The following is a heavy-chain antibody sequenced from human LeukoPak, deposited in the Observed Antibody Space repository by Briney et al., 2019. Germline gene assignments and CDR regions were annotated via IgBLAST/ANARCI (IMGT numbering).Heavy chain of an antibody. CDR1: GGSISSYY. CDR3: ARARVVDTAMVTGLYYYYYYYMDV. J-gene: IGHJ6*03. Sequence: SETLSLTXTVSGGSISSYYWSWIRQPPGKGLEWIGYIYYSGSTNYNPSLKSRVTISVDTSKNQFSLKLSSVTAADTAVYYCARARVVDTAMVTGLYYYYYYYMDVWGKGTTVTVSS. CDR2: IYYSGST. D-gene: IGHD5-18*01. V-gene: IGHV4-59*01.